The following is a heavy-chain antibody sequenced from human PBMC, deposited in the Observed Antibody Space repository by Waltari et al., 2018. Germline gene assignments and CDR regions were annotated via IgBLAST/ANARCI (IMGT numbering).Heavy chain of an antibody. D-gene: IGHD6-19*01. Sequence: QVQLQQWGAGLLKPSETLSLTCAVYGGSFSGYYWSWIRQPPGKGLEWIGEINHSGSTNYNPSLKGRVTISVDTSKNQFSLKLSSVTAADTAVYYCARGPRRSVGSGWSPRGGRSPPHSGNYFDYWGQGTLVTVSS. J-gene: IGHJ4*02. CDR3: ARGPRRSVGSGWSPRGGRSPPHSGNYFDY. CDR2: INHSGST. V-gene: IGHV4-34*01. CDR1: GGSFSGYY.